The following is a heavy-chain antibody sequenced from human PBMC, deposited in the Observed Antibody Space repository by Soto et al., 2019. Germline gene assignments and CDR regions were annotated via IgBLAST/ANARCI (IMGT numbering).Heavy chain of an antibody. D-gene: IGHD3-10*01. CDR1: GYTFTSYD. J-gene: IGHJ6*02. CDR3: ARAGGRSEWFGIAYGMDV. CDR2: MNPNSGNT. V-gene: IGHV1-8*01. Sequence: QVQLVQSGAEVKKPGASVKVSCKASGYTFTSYDINWVRQATRQGLEWMGWMNPNSGNTGYAQKFQGRVTMTRNTSISTAYMELSSLRSEDTAVYYCARAGGRSEWFGIAYGMDVWGQGTTVTVSS.